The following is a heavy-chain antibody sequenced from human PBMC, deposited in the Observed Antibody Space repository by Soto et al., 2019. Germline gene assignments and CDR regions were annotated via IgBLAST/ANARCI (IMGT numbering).Heavy chain of an antibody. D-gene: IGHD3-10*01. Sequence: QVQLQQWGAGLLKPSETLSLTCAVYGGSFSGYQWSWIRQTPGKGLEWIGGINDSGDINYNPSLKSRVTILVDSPKKQISLRMSSVTASDPAVYYCARGLILWFGEFSRRGGYFYYMDVWGKGTTVTVSS. CDR2: INDSGDI. J-gene: IGHJ6*03. CDR1: GGSFSGYQ. V-gene: IGHV4-34*01. CDR3: ARGLILWFGEFSRRGGYFYYMDV.